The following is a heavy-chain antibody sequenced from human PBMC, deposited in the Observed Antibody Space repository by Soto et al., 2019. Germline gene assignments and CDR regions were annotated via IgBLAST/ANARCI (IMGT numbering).Heavy chain of an antibody. D-gene: IGHD6-13*01. V-gene: IGHV1-8*01. J-gene: IGHJ6*02. Sequence: QVQLVQSGAEVKKPGASVKVSCKASGYTFTSYDINWVRQATGQGLEWMGWMNPNSGNTGYAQKCQCRVTITRHTSISTAYMELSSLRSEDTAVYYCARRGYSSSWYYYYYYGMDVWGQGTTVTVSS. CDR2: MNPNSGNT. CDR1: GYTFTSYD. CDR3: ARRGYSSSWYYYYYYGMDV.